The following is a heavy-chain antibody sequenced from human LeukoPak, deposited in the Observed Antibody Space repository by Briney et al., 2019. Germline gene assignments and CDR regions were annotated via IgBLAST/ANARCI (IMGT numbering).Heavy chain of an antibody. CDR2: IYYSGST. CDR3: ARQVPGSGAFDI. Sequence: SETLSLTCAVYGGSFSGYYWSWIRQPPGKGLEWIGSIYYSGSTYYNPSLKSRVTISVDTSKNQFSLKLSSVTAADTAVYYCARQVPGSGAFDIWGQGTMVTVSS. V-gene: IGHV4-34*01. D-gene: IGHD3-10*01. CDR1: GGSFSGYY. J-gene: IGHJ3*02.